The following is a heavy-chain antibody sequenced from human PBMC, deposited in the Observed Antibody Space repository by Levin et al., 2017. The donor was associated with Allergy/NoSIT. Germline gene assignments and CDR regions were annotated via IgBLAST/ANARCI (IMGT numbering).Heavy chain of an antibody. D-gene: IGHD5-18*01. CDR1: GGSISSGGYY. V-gene: IGHV4-31*03. CDR2: IYYSGST. J-gene: IGHJ4*02. CDR3: ARDRSDTAMATGYYFDY. Sequence: LRLSCTVSGGSISSGGYYWSWIRQHPGKGLEWIGYIYYSGSTYYNPSLKSRVTISVDTSKNQFSLKLSSVTAADTAVYYCARDRSDTAMATGYYFDYWGQGTLVTVSS.